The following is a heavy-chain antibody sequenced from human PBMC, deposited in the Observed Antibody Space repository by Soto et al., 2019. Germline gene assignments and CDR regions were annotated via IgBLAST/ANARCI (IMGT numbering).Heavy chain of an antibody. D-gene: IGHD2-15*01. CDR1: GGSITTGGYY. CDR2: RYYSEST. Sequence: SETLSLTCTVSGGSITTGGYYWSWIRQLPGKGLEWIGHRYYSESTYYKPSLKSRVSISLDTYKNQFSLKLSFVTAADTAMYYCARTKCSRGRCYSWSLDYWGQGNPVTVSS. J-gene: IGHJ4*02. CDR3: ARTKCSRGRCYSWSLDY. V-gene: IGHV4-31*03.